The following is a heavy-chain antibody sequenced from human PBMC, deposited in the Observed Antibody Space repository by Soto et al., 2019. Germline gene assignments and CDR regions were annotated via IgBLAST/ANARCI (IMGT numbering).Heavy chain of an antibody. V-gene: IGHV1-46*01. CDR1: GYTFTSYY. D-gene: IGHD3-10*01. CDR2: INPSGGST. J-gene: IGHJ5*02. Sequence: ASVKVSCKASGYTFTSYYIHWVRQAPGQGLEWMGIINPSGGSTSYAQKFQGRVTMTRDTSTSTVYMELSSLRSEDTAVYYCARSFRGGNWFDPWGQGTLVTVSS. CDR3: ARSFRGGNWFDP.